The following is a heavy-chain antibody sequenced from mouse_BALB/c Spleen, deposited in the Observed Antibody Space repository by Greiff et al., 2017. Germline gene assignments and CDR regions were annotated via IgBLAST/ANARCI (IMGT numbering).Heavy chain of an antibody. J-gene: IGHJ4*01. D-gene: IGHD2-3*01. Sequence: QGQLQQSGPELVKPGASVKISCKASGYAFSSSWMNWVKQRPGQGLEWIGRIYPGDGDTNYNGKFKGKATLTADKSSSTAYMQLSSLTSVDSAVYFCARLGEIWLLRPPSSSYYAMDYWGQGTSVTVSS. V-gene: IGHV1-82*01. CDR2: IYPGDGDT. CDR1: GYAFSSSW. CDR3: ARLGEIWLLRPPSSSYYAMDY.